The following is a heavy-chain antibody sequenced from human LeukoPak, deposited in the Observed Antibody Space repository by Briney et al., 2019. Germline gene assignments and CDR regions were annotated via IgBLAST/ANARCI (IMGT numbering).Heavy chain of an antibody. Sequence: SETLSLTCTVSGGSISSGSYYWSWIRQPAGKGLEWIGRIYTSGSTNYNPSLKSRVTISVDMSKNQFSLKLSSVTAADTAVYYCARDYGDSEYFQHWGQGTLVTVSS. CDR3: ARDYGDSEYFQH. CDR2: IYTSGST. D-gene: IGHD4-17*01. J-gene: IGHJ1*01. V-gene: IGHV4-61*02. CDR1: GGSISSGSYY.